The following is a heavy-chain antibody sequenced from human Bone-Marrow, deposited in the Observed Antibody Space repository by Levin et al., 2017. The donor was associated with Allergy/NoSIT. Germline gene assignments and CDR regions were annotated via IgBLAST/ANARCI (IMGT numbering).Heavy chain of an antibody. J-gene: IGHJ4*02. CDR1: GFTLRNFG. CDR3: ARDPGVRGDDRLDY. V-gene: IGHV3-33*01. D-gene: IGHD3-10*01. Sequence: PGGSLRLSCAASGFTLRNFGMHWVRQAPGKGLEWVAVLWSDESNEYYADSVKGRFTISRDISKSTLYLQMTSLRAEDTAVYYCARDPGVRGDDRLDYWGQGALVTVSS. CDR2: LWSDESNE.